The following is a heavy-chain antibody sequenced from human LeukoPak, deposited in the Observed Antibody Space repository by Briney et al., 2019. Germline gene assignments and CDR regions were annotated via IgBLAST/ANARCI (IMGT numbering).Heavy chain of an antibody. CDR2: INPNSGGT. CDR1: GYTFTGYY. D-gene: IGHD6-13*01. V-gene: IGHV1-2*02. J-gene: IGHJ5*02. CDR3: ARDGTWEQQLVRDNWFDP. Sequence: GASVKVSCKASGYTFTGYYMHWVRQAPGQGLEWMGWINPNSGGTNYAQKLQGRVTMTTDTSTSTAYMELRSLRSDDTAVYYCARDGTWEQQLVRDNWFDPWGQGTLVTVSS.